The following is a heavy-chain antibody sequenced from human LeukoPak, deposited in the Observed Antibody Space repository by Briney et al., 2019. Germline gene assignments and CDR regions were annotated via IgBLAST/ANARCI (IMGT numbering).Heavy chain of an antibody. Sequence: ASVKVSCKASGYTFTSYGINWVRQAPGQGLEWMGWISAYNGNTNYAQKLQGRVTMTTDTSTSTAYMELRSLRSDDTAVYYCARAGYSSSWYVDYWFDPWGQGTLVTVSS. J-gene: IGHJ5*02. CDR2: ISAYNGNT. D-gene: IGHD6-13*01. V-gene: IGHV1-18*01. CDR1: GYTFTSYG. CDR3: ARAGYSSSWYVDYWFDP.